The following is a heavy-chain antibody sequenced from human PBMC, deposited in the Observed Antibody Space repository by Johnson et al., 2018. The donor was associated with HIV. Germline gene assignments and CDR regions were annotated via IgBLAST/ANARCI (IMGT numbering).Heavy chain of an antibody. V-gene: IGHV3-9*01. Sequence: VQLVESGGGVVQPGRSLRLSCAASGFTFSSYAMHWVRQAPGKGLECVSGISWNSANIGHADSVNGRFTISRANAKSSLYLQMNSLRPEDTALYYCAKDDRISSWGQGTMVIVSS. CDR3: AKDDRISS. CDR2: ISWNSANI. J-gene: IGHJ3*01. CDR1: GFTFSSYA. D-gene: IGHD1-14*01.